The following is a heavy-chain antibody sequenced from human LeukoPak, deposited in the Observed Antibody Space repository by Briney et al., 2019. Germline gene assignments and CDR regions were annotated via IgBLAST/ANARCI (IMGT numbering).Heavy chain of an antibody. CDR1: GFSFSGDY. Sequence: PGGSLRLSCAASGFSFSGDYIHWVRQAPGKGLEYVSAISGNGVTTHYTSSVKGRFTISRDNSKNTVYLQMGSLSTEDTAVYYCARDTNREQDIWGQGTTVTVSS. CDR3: ARDTNREQDI. J-gene: IGHJ6*02. D-gene: IGHD3-3*01. V-gene: IGHV3-64*01. CDR2: ISGNGVTT.